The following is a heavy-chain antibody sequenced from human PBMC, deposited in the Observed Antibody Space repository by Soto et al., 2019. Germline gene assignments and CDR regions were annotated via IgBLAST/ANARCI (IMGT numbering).Heavy chain of an antibody. J-gene: IGHJ5*02. D-gene: IGHD2-15*01. V-gene: IGHV4-34*01. CDR3: ARGIVVVVAATLRRFDP. Sequence: SLTCAVYGGSFSGYYWSWIRQPPGKGLEWIGEINRSGSTNYNPSLKSRVTISVDTSKNQFSLKLSSVTAADTAVYYCARGIVVVVAATLRRFDPWGQGTLVTVSS. CDR2: INRSGST. CDR1: GGSFSGYY.